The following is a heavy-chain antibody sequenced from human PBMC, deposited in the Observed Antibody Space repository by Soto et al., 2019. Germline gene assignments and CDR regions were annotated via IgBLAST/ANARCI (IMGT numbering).Heavy chain of an antibody. CDR3: ATDGGIAGAVEYFQH. D-gene: IGHD6-13*01. J-gene: IGHJ1*01. V-gene: IGHV3-23*01. Sequence: EVQLLESGGGLVQPGGSLRVSCAASGFTFSTYAMSWGRQAPGKGLEWVSAISGSGNSTYYADSVKGRLTISRDNAKNTLHRQMNSLRAEDTAVYYCATDGGIAGAVEYFQHWGQGTLVTVSS. CDR1: GFTFSTYA. CDR2: ISGSGNST.